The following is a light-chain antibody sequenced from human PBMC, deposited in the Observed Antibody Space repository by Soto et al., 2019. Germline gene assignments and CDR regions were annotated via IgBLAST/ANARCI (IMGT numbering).Light chain of an antibody. Sequence: DIQMTQSPSTLSASVGDRVTITCRASQSISSWLAWFQQKPGKAPKLLIYKASSLQSGVPSRFSGSGSGTEFTLPISSLQPDDFATYYCQHYASHLYTFGQGTKLEI. J-gene: IGKJ2*01. CDR3: QHYASHLYT. V-gene: IGKV1-5*03. CDR2: KAS. CDR1: QSISSW.